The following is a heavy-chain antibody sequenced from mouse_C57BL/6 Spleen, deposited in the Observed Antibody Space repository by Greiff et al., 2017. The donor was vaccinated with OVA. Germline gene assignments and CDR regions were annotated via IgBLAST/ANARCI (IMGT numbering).Heavy chain of an antibody. V-gene: IGHV1-74*01. CDR3: AILESSGYVDYAMDY. D-gene: IGHD3-2*02. J-gene: IGHJ4*01. CDR2: IHPSDSDT. Sequence: QVQLQQPGAELVKPGASVKVSCKASGYTFTSYWMHWVKQRPGQGLEWIGRIHPSDSDTNYNQKFTGKATLTVDKSSSTAYMQLSSLTSEDSAVYYCAILESSGYVDYAMDYWGQGTSVTVSS. CDR1: GYTFTSYW.